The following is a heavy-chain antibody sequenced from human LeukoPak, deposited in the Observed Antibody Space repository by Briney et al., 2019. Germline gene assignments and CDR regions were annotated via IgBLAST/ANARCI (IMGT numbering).Heavy chain of an antibody. CDR3: ARAITMVRGVIIDSLNYYYYMDV. Sequence: ASVKVSCKASGGTFSSYAISWVRQAPGQGLEWMGGIIPIFGTANYAQKFQGRVTITADESTSTAYMELSSLRSEDTAVYYCARAITMVRGVIIDSLNYYYYMDVWGKGTTVTVS. J-gene: IGHJ6*03. V-gene: IGHV1-69*13. D-gene: IGHD3-10*01. CDR2: IIPIFGTA. CDR1: GGTFSSYA.